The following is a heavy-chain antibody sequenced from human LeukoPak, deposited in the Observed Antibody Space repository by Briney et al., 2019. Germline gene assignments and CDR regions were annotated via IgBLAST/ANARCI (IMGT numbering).Heavy chain of an antibody. CDR1: GFTFSSYW. CDR2: IKQDGSEK. J-gene: IGHJ4*02. Sequence: GGSLRLSCAASGFTFSSYWMSWVRQAPGKGLEWVANIKQDGSEKYYVDSVKGQFTISRDNAKNSLYLQMNSLRAEDTAVYYCARDLGRSSSWYKGDYWGQGTLVTVSS. V-gene: IGHV3-7*01. CDR3: ARDLGRSSSWYKGDY. D-gene: IGHD6-13*01.